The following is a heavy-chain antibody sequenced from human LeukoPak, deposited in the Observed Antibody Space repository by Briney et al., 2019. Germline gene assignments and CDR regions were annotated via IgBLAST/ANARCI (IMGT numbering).Heavy chain of an antibody. V-gene: IGHV1-2*02. Sequence: ASVKVSCKASGYTFTSYYMHWVRQAPGQGLEWMGWINPNSGGTNYAQKFQGRVTMTRDTSISTAYMELSRLRSDDTAVYYCARSPKRTYYYDSSGYYRAFYFDYWGQGTLVTVSS. CDR3: ARSPKRTYYYDSSGYYRAFYFDY. J-gene: IGHJ4*02. CDR1: GYTFTSYY. D-gene: IGHD3-22*01. CDR2: INPNSGGT.